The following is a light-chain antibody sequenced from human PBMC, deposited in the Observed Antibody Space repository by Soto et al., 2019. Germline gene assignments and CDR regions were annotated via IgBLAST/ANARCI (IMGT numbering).Light chain of an antibody. Sequence: IVLTQSLAPLSLYPGARAALSCRASQSVWTYLAWYQQKRGQAPRLLMYDASNRASGVPARFSGSGSGTDFTLTISSLEPEDFAVYYCQQRNNWPRSTFGQGTRLEI. J-gene: IGKJ5*01. V-gene: IGKV3-11*01. CDR2: DAS. CDR3: QQRNNWPRST. CDR1: QSVWTY.